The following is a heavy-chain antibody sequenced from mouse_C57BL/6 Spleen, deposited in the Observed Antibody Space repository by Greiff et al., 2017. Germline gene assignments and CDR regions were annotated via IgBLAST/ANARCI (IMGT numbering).Heavy chain of an antibody. CDR3: ARNHGNYGSSYLYAMDY. Sequence: EVMLVESGGGLVKPGGSLKLSCAASGFTFSSYTMSWVRQTPEKRLEWVATISGGGGNTYYPDSVKGRFTISRDNAKNTLYLQMSSLRSEDTSLYYCARNHGNYGSSYLYAMDYWGQGTSVTVSS. D-gene: IGHD1-1*01. CDR2: ISGGGGNT. J-gene: IGHJ4*01. V-gene: IGHV5-9*01. CDR1: GFTFSSYT.